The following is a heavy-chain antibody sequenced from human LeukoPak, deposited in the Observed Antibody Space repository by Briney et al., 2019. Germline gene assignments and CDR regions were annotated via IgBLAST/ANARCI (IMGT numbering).Heavy chain of an antibody. Sequence: GGSLGLSCASSGLTFSSYAMGWVRQAPGKGLEWVSAISGSGGSTYYADSVKGRFTISGDKAKNSVYLQMNSLRVEDTAVYYCARDTKYAFDNWGQGTLVTVSS. V-gene: IGHV3-23*01. D-gene: IGHD2-2*01. CDR2: ISGSGGST. CDR3: ARDTKYAFDN. J-gene: IGHJ4*02. CDR1: GLTFSSYA.